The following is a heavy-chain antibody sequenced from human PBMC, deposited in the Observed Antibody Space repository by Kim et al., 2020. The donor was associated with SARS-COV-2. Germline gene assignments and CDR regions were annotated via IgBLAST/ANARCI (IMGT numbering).Heavy chain of an antibody. V-gene: IGHV3-48*03. CDR3: ARDLWGASGSYSG. J-gene: IGHJ1*01. CDR2: ISGSGASI. CDR1: GFTFSTHE. Sequence: GGSLRLSCTGSGFTFSTHELNWVRQAPGKGLEWISYISGSGASIYYADSVKGRFTISRDNAKNSLHLQMNSLRVEDTAVYYCARDLWGASGSYSGCGQG. D-gene: IGHD1-26*01.